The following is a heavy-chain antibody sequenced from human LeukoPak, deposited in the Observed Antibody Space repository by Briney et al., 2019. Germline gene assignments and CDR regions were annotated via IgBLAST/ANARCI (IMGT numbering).Heavy chain of an antibody. D-gene: IGHD3-10*01. CDR3: ARFGFGELLPDSDV. J-gene: IGHJ6*02. CDR2: INPNSGNT. Sequence: ASVKVSCKASRYTFTGYYIHWVRQAPGQGLAWLGWINPNSGNTGYAQKFQGRVTMTRNTSISTAYMELSSLRSEDTAVYYCARFGFGELLPDSDVWGQGTTVTVSS. V-gene: IGHV1-8*02. CDR1: RYTFTGYY.